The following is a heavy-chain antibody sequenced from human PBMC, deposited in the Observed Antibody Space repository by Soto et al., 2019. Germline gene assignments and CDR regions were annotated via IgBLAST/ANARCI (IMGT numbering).Heavy chain of an antibody. CDR2: IIPIFGTP. CDR1: GGTFSSYA. CDR3: ARGLECRGYCLDKPTWFAP. Sequence: GASVKVSCKASGGTFSSYAISWVRQAPGQGLEWMGRIIPIFGTPYYAQKFQGRVTITADKSTSTVYMELSSLRSDDTAVYFCARGLECRGYCLDKPTWFAPWGQGTLVTVSS. D-gene: IGHD2-15*01. J-gene: IGHJ5*02. V-gene: IGHV1-69*06.